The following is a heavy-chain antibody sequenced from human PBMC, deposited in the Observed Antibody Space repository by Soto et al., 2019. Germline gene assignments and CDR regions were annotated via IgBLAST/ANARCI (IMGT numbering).Heavy chain of an antibody. J-gene: IGHJ6*02. CDR1: GSTFTGYY. CDR3: ARGGSSWYVSKNYYYYYGMDV. CDR2: INPNSGGT. V-gene: IGHV1-2*02. Sequence: ASVKVSCTASGSTFTGYYTHWVRQAPGQGLEWMGWINPNSGGTNYAQKFQGRVTMTRDTSISTAYMELNSLRAEDTAVYYCARGGSSWYVSKNYYYYYGMDVWGQGTTVTVSS. D-gene: IGHD6-13*01.